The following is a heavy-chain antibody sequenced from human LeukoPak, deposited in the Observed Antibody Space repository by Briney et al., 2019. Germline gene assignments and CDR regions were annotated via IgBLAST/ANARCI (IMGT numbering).Heavy chain of an antibody. D-gene: IGHD3-22*01. CDR3: ASHYYDRSHYPPGN. J-gene: IGHJ4*02. CDR2: IYYSGST. Sequence: SETLSLTCTVSGGSISSSSYYWGWIRQPPGKGLEWIGNIYYSGSTYYNPSLKSRATISVDTSKNQFSLKLSSVTAADTAVYYCASHYYDRSHYPPGNWGQGTLVTVSS. V-gene: IGHV4-39*01. CDR1: GGSISSSSYY.